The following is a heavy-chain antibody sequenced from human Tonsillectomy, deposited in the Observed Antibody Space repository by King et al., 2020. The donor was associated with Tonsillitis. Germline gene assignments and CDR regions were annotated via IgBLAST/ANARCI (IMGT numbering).Heavy chain of an antibody. CDR1: GFTFSGSA. CDR3: TRSAQLAAFDY. V-gene: IGHV3-73*02. CDR2: IRSKANSYAT. Sequence: EVQLVESGGGLVQPGGSLKLSCAASGFTFSGSAMHWVRQSSGKGLEWVGRIRSKANSYATAYAASVKGRFTISRDDSKNTAYLQMSSLETEDTAVYYCTRSAQLAAFDYWGQGTLVTVSS. J-gene: IGHJ4*02. D-gene: IGHD6-6*01.